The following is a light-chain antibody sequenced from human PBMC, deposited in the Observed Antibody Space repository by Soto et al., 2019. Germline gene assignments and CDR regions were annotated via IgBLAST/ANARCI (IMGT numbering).Light chain of an antibody. J-gene: IGKJ1*01. Sequence: EIVLTQSPGTLYLSPGERATLSCRASQSVSSSYLAWYQQKPGQAPRLLIYGASSRATGIPHRLSGSGSGTAFTLTISRLEPEDFAVYYCAEYGSSPWTFGQGTKVEIK. CDR2: GAS. CDR1: QSVSSSY. CDR3: AEYGSSPWT. V-gene: IGKV3-20*01.